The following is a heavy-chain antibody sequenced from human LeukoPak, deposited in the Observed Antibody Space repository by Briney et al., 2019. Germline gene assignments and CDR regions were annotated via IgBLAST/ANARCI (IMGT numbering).Heavy chain of an antibody. D-gene: IGHD1-26*01. CDR1: GGSISSYY. Sequence: PSETLSLTCTVSGGSISSYYWSWIRQPPGKGLEWIGYIYYSGSTNYNPSLKSRVTISVDTSKNQFSLKLSSVTAADTAVYYCAREVGATIGGFYYYYYMDVWGKGTTVTISS. J-gene: IGHJ6*03. CDR3: AREVGATIGGFYYYYYMDV. CDR2: IYYSGST. V-gene: IGHV4-59*01.